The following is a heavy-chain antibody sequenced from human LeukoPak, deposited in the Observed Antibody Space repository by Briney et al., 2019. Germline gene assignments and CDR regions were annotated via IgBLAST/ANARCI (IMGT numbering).Heavy chain of an antibody. CDR1: GFTVSSNY. J-gene: IGHJ4*02. CDR3: ARGPSTAAAGAFDY. CDR2: IYSGGST. Sequence: GGSLRLSCAASGFTVSSNYMSWVRQAPGKGLEWVSVIYSGGSTYYADSVTGRFTISRDNSKNTLYLQMNSLRAEDTAVYYCARGPSTAAAGAFDYWGQGTLVTVSS. V-gene: IGHV3-53*01. D-gene: IGHD6-13*01.